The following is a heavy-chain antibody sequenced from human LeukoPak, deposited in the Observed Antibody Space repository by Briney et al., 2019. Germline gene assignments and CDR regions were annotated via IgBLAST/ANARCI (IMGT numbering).Heavy chain of an antibody. D-gene: IGHD2-21*02. CDR3: TKLAPDCRGPSHKPYYYYYMDA. CDR1: GFTFSGSA. V-gene: IGHV3-73*01. Sequence: GGSLRLSCAASGFTFSGSAMHWVRQASGKGLEWVGRIRSKANSYATAYAASVKGRFTISRDDSKNTADLQMNSLKTEDTAVYYCTKLAPDCRGPSHKPYYYYYMDAGGKGTTVTVSS. J-gene: IGHJ6*03. CDR2: IRSKANSYAT.